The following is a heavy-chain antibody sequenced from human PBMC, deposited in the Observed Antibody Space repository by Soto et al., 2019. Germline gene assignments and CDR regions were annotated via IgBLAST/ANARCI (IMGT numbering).Heavy chain of an antibody. Sequence: QVQLQESGPGLVKPSQTLSLTCTVSGGSISSGGYYWSWIRQHPGKGLAWIGYIYYSGSTYYNPSLKSRVTISVDTSKNQFSLKLSSVTAADTAVYYCARDRSYYYGSGSVNYFDYWGQGTLVTVSS. V-gene: IGHV4-31*03. CDR1: GGSISSGGYY. CDR3: ARDRSYYYGSGSVNYFDY. CDR2: IYYSGST. D-gene: IGHD3-10*01. J-gene: IGHJ4*02.